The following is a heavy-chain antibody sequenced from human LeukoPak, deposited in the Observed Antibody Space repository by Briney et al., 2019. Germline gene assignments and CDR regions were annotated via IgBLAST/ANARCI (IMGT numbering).Heavy chain of an antibody. D-gene: IGHD2-8*01. Sequence: SETLSLTCTVSGDSIRSASYYWAWIRQPPGKGLEWIGTTYYSGTISYNSSLKSRVTISVDTSKNQVSLTVTSVTAADTAMFYCARLMADPNAFDFWGQGTMVTVSS. V-gene: IGHV4-39*01. CDR1: GDSIRSASYY. CDR2: TYYSGTI. J-gene: IGHJ3*01. CDR3: ARLMADPNAFDF.